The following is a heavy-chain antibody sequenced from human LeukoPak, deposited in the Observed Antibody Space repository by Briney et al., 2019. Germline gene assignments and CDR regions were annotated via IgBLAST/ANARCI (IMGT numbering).Heavy chain of an antibody. J-gene: IGHJ4*02. Sequence: PGRSLRRSCAASGFTFDDYAMHWVRQAPGKGLEWVSGISWNSGTLGYADSVKGRFTISRDNAKNSLYLQMNSLRSEDTALYYCAKDIEFRDRGSLDYTVQGTLVTVSS. CDR1: GFTFDDYA. CDR2: ISWNSGTL. V-gene: IGHV3-9*01. D-gene: IGHD1-26*01. CDR3: AKDIEFRDRGSLDY.